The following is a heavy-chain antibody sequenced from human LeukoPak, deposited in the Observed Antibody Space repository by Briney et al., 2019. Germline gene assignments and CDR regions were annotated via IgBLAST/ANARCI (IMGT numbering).Heavy chain of an antibody. Sequence: QAGGSLRLSCAASGFTFSTYSMNWVRQAPGKGLEWVSYISSSSSTIYYADSVKGRFTISRDNAKNSLYLQMNSLRVEDTAVYYCARGGGHLDCWGQGTLVTVSS. D-gene: IGHD4-23*01. J-gene: IGHJ4*01. CDR3: ARGGGHLDC. V-gene: IGHV3-48*01. CDR1: GFTFSTYS. CDR2: ISSSSSTI.